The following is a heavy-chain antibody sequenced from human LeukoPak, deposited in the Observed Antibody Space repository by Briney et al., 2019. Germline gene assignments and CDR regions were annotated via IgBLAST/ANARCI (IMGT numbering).Heavy chain of an antibody. V-gene: IGHV4-34*01. CDR1: GGSFSGYY. CDR3: ARSGYYRTLFY. J-gene: IGHJ4*02. Sequence: PSETLSLTCAVYGGSFSGYYWSWIRQPPGKGLEWIGEINHSGSTNYNPSLKSRVTISVDTSKNQFSLELSSVTAADTAVYYCARSGYYRTLFYWGQGTLVTVSS. CDR2: INHSGST. D-gene: IGHD3-3*01.